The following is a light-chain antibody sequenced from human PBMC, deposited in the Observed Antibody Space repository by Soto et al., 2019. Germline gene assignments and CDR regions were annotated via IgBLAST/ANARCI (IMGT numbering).Light chain of an antibody. CDR2: GAS. CDR3: QQRSNWPPVLT. CDR1: QSVSSH. Sequence: EIVLTQSPASLSLSPGERATLSCRASQSVSSHLAWFQQRPGQAPRPLIYGASNRATGIPARFGGSGSGTNLALTISSLEPEDFAVYYCQQRSNWPPVLTFGGGTKVEIK. J-gene: IGKJ4*01. V-gene: IGKV3-11*01.